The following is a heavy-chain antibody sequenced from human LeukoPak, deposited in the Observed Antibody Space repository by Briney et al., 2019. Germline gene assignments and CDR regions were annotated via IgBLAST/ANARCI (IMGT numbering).Heavy chain of an antibody. CDR2: ISAYDGNT. CDR3: VQASGSKYGPATSDY. Sequence: ASVKVSRKASGYTFSSYGITWVRQAPGQGLEWVGWISAYDGNTKYAEKFQGRVTMTTDTSTSTAYMDLRSLRSDDTAVYYCVQASGSKYGPATSDYWGQGTLVIVSS. J-gene: IGHJ4*02. V-gene: IGHV1-18*01. CDR1: GYTFSSYG. D-gene: IGHD1-26*01.